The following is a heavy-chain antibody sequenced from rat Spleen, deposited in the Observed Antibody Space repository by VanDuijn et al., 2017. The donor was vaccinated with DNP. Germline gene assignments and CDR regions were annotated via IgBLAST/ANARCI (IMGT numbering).Heavy chain of an antibody. CDR3: ATHPYYSSYYFDY. Sequence: EVQLVESGGGVVQPGRSLKLSCVASGFTFSDYAMAWVRQAPKKGLEWVATISYDGTRTYYRDSVKGRFTISRDNAKSTLYLQMDSLRSEETATYYCATHPYYSSYYFDYWGQGVMVTVSS. V-gene: IGHV5-17*01. J-gene: IGHJ2*01. CDR2: ISYDGTRT. D-gene: IGHD1-2*01. CDR1: GFTFSDYA.